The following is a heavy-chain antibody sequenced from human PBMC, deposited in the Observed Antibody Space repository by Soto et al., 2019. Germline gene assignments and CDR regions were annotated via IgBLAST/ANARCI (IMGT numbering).Heavy chain of an antibody. D-gene: IGHD2-8*01. CDR2: MYTSGST. J-gene: IGHJ5*02. Sequence: SETLSLTCTVSGGSISNYYWTWIRQPAGKGLEWIGRMYTSGSTNYNPSLKSRVTMSVDTSKNQFSLNLRSVTAADTAVYYCAREYLRWFDPWGQGTLVTVSS. CDR1: GGSISNYY. CDR3: AREYLRWFDP. V-gene: IGHV4-4*07.